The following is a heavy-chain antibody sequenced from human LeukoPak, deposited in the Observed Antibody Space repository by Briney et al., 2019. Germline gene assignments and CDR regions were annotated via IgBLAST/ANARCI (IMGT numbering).Heavy chain of an antibody. CDR2: INQDGSET. J-gene: IGHJ4*02. Sequence: GGSLRLSCAVSGFTPISYWMTWVRQAPGKGLEWVANINQDGSETFYVDSVKGRLSISRDNAKNSLYLQMNSLRAEDTALYYCARLGPGMNFFYLDFWGQGTLVTVSS. D-gene: IGHD3-10*01. V-gene: IGHV3-7*01. CDR3: ARLGPGMNFFYLDF. CDR1: GFTPISYW.